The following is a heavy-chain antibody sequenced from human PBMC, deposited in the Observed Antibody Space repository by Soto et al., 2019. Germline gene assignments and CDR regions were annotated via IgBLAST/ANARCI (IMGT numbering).Heavy chain of an antibody. CDR3: ARTASGFQNYYGMDV. V-gene: IGHV1-18*01. CDR1: GYTFTSYG. D-gene: IGHD5-12*01. J-gene: IGHJ6*02. CDR2: ISAYSGNT. Sequence: ASVKVSCKASGYTFTSYGISWVRQAPGQGLEWMGRISAYSGNTSYAQKFQGRVTMTRDTSTSTVYMELSSLRSEDTAVYYCARTASGFQNYYGMDVWGQGTTVTVSS.